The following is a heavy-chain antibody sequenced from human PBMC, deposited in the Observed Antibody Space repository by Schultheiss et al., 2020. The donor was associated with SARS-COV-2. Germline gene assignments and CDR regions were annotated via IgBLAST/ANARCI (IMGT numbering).Heavy chain of an antibody. D-gene: IGHD1-14*01. Sequence: SETLSLTCTVSGYSISSGYYWGWIRQPPGKGLDWIGTIYHRGNTYYSPSLKSRVTISVDTSKNQFSLKLSSVTAADTAVYYCARLRGTRFDYWGQGTLVTVSS. CDR3: ARLRGTRFDY. CDR2: IYHRGNT. V-gene: IGHV4-38-2*02. J-gene: IGHJ4*02. CDR1: GYSISSGYY.